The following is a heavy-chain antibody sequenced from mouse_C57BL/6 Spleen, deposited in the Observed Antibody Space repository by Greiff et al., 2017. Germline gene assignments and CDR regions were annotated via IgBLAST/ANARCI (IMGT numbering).Heavy chain of an antibody. CDR3: ARDPPITTVGARDWYFDV. CDR1: GYSITSGYY. V-gene: IGHV3-6*01. J-gene: IGHJ1*03. Sequence: EVQLQQSGPGLVKPSQSLSLTCSVTGYSITSGYYWNWIRQFPGNKLEWMGYISYDGSNNYNPSLKNRISITRDTSRNQFFLKLNSVTTEDTATYYCARDPPITTVGARDWYFDVWGTGTTVTVSS. D-gene: IGHD1-1*01. CDR2: ISYDGSN.